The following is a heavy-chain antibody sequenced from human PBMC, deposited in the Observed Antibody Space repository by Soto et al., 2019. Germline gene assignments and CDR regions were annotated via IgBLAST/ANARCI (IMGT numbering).Heavy chain of an antibody. Sequence: QVQLVQSGAEVKKPGSSVKVSCKASGGTFGSYAISWVRQAPGQGLEWMGGIIPIPGTANYAQKFQGRVTIAADESTSTAYMELSSLRSEDTAVYYCPRSQGSSISLVIYYCDYYGMEVWGQGTTVTVSS. J-gene: IGHJ6*02. D-gene: IGHD2-2*01. CDR1: GGTFGSYA. CDR2: IIPIPGTA. CDR3: PRSQGSSISLVIYYCDYYGMEV. V-gene: IGHV1-69*01.